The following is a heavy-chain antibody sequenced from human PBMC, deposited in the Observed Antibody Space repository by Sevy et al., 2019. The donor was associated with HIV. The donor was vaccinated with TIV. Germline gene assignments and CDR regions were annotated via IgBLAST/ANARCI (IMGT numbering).Heavy chain of an antibody. CDR2: ISFDGSNK. Sequence: GGSLRLSCAASGFSFSGYAIHWVRQAPGKGLEWVAVISFDGSNKYYADSVKGRFTISRDNSKNTLFLQMNSLRAEDTAVYYCAKEGAYSYTTYFDYWGQGIVVTVSS. CDR3: AKEGAYSYTTYFDY. V-gene: IGHV3-30*18. CDR1: GFSFSGYA. D-gene: IGHD1-26*01. J-gene: IGHJ4*02.